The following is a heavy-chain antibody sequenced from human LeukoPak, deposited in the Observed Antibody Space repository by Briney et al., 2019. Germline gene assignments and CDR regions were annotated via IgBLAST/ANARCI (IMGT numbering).Heavy chain of an antibody. J-gene: IGHJ3*02. V-gene: IGHV4-59*01. Sequence: SETLSLTCTGSGGSISSYYWSWIRQPPGKGLEWIGYIYYSGSTNYNPSLKSRVTISVDTSKNQFSLKLSSVTAADTAVYYCARQVVGDAFDIWGQGTMVTVSS. CDR1: GGSISSYY. D-gene: IGHD3-22*01. CDR3: ARQVVGDAFDI. CDR2: IYYSGST.